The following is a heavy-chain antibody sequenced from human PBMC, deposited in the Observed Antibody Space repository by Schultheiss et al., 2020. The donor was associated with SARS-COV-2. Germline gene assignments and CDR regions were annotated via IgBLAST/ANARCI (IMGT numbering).Heavy chain of an antibody. J-gene: IGHJ1*01. V-gene: IGHV3-11*05. CDR1: GFTFSDYY. CDR3: ARGIAAREGYFQH. Sequence: GESLKISCAASGFTFSDYYMTWIRQAPGKGLEWVSHISGSGHYTNYADSVKGRFTVSRDNAKDSLYLRMNSLRGEDMAVYYCARGIAAREGYFQHWGQGTLITVSS. D-gene: IGHD6-6*01. CDR2: ISGSGHYT.